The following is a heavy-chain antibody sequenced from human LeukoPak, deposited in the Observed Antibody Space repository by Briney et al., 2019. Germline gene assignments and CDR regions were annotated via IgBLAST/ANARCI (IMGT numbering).Heavy chain of an antibody. CDR2: IYYRGRT. V-gene: IGHV4-39*01. Sequence: KPSETLSLTCSVSGDSISRSDSYWGWFRKPPGKGLEWIGTIYYRGRTYYTPSLNSRVTMSADTSSNQFSLHLRSVTAADTAVYYCARRPYYDGSSYLEWGQGTLLSVSS. D-gene: IGHD3-22*01. CDR3: ARRPYYDGSSYLE. CDR1: GDSISRSDSY. J-gene: IGHJ1*01.